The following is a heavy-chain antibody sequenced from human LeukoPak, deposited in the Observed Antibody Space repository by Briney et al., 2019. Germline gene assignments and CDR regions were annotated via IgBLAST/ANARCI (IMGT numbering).Heavy chain of an antibody. Sequence: GGSLRLSCAASGFTFRSYGIHWVRQAPGKGLEWVAVIWYDGSNKYYADSVKGRFTISRDNSKNTLYLQMNSLRAEDTAVYYCARDTKPNDDGAFWGQGTLVTVSS. CDR3: ARDTKPNDDGAF. J-gene: IGHJ4*02. D-gene: IGHD4-17*01. V-gene: IGHV3-33*01. CDR1: GFTFRSYG. CDR2: IWYDGSNK.